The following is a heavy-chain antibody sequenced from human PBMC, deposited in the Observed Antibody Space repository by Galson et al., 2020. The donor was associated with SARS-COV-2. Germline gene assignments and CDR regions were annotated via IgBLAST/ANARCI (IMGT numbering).Heavy chain of an antibody. CDR3: ARENQAATFDY. V-gene: IGHV4-34*01. Sequence: SQASETLSLTCAVYGGSFSGYYWSWIRQPPGKGLEWIGEINHSGSTNYNPSLKSRVTISVDTSKNQFSLKLSSVTAADTAVYYCARENQAATFDYWGQGTLVTVSS. D-gene: IGHD2-15*01. J-gene: IGHJ4*02. CDR1: GGSFSGYY. CDR2: INHSGST.